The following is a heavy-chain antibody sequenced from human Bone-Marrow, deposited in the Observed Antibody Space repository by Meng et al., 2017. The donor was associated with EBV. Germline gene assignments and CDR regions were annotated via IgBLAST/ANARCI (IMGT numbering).Heavy chain of an antibody. V-gene: IGHV4-39*01. D-gene: IGHD6-19*01. CDR2: VHYTGST. CDR1: GDSISSFYY. CDR3: ARPFPSWQSPRLDPFGA. Sequence: QLHLRESGPVQVKPSEPLSLTCTVSGDSISSFYYWGWIRQPPGRGLEWIGSVHYTGSTYYSPSLKSRVTVSVDTSKNQFSLRLTSVTAADTAVYYCARPFPSWQSPRLDPFGAWGQGTLVTVSS. J-gene: IGHJ5*02.